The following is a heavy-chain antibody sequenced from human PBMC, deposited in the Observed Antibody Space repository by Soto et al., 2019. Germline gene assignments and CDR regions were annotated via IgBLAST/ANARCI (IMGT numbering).Heavy chain of an antibody. Sequence: EVQVLESGGALVQPGGSLRLSCATSGFTFNNYAMSWVRQAPGKGLEWVSAISGSGATTYYADSVKGRVTISTDSSKNTLYLQMNSLRAEDTAVYYCGVYQPRWGPSDFDHWGQGTLVTVSS. J-gene: IGHJ4*02. CDR2: ISGSGATT. CDR3: GVYQPRWGPSDFDH. D-gene: IGHD3-16*01. CDR1: GFTFNNYA. V-gene: IGHV3-23*01.